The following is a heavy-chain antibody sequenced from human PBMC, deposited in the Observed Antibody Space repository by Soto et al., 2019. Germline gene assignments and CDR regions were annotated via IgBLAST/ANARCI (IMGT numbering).Heavy chain of an antibody. D-gene: IGHD3-3*01. CDR1: GDSVFSNSAG. CDR3: SRGSWDDVSGHYYMDV. J-gene: IGHJ6*03. CDR2: TYYKSKWYY. V-gene: IGHV6-1*01. Sequence: QLQLSGPGLGEPSQTLSLTCAIYGDSVFSNSAGWNWVRQTPSRGLEWLGRTYYKSKWYYNSGVSVKSRITINPDTSKNQFSLQLNSMTPEDTAVYYCSRGSWDDVSGHYYMDVWGRGTTVTVSS.